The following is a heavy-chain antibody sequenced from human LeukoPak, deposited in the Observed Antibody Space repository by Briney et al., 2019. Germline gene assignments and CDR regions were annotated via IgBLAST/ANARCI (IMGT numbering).Heavy chain of an antibody. CDR1: GFTFTSYR. V-gene: IGHV3-23*01. CDR3: VKGGWFDD. D-gene: IGHD6-19*01. J-gene: IGHJ4*02. Sequence: GGSMRLSCAASGFTFTSYRMNWVRQAPGKGLAWVSRISGSGDEFQYADSVKGRFTISRDNSNNRLFLLMNSLRAEDTAIYYCVKGGWFDDWGQGTLVTVSS. CDR2: ISGSGDEF.